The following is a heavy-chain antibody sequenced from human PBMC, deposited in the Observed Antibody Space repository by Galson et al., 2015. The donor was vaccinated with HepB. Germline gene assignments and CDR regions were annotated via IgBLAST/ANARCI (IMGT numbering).Heavy chain of an antibody. V-gene: IGHV3-21*01. CDR3: ARDMDGEWERGGFDY. CDR1: GFTFSSYS. Sequence: SLRLSCAASGFTFSSYSMNWVRQAPGKGLEWVSSISSSSSYIYYADSVKGRFTISRDNAKNSLYLQMNSLRAEDTAVYYCARDMDGEWERGGFDYWGQGTLVTVSS. CDR2: ISSSSSYI. D-gene: IGHD1-26*01. J-gene: IGHJ4*02.